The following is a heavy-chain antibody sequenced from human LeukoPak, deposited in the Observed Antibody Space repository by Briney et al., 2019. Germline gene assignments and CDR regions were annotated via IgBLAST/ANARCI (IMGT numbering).Heavy chain of an antibody. V-gene: IGHV3-30*04. Sequence: GGSLRLSCAASGFTFSSYAMHWVRQAPGKGLEWVAVISSDGSNKYYADSMKGRFTISRDNSKNTLYLQMNSLRAEDTAVYYCAKEYDFWRLDAFDIWGQGTMVTVSS. CDR3: AKEYDFWRLDAFDI. D-gene: IGHD3-3*01. CDR1: GFTFSSYA. CDR2: ISSDGSNK. J-gene: IGHJ3*02.